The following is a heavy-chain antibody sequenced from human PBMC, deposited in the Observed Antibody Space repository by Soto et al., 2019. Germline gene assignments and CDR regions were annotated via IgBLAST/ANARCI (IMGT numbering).Heavy chain of an antibody. CDR1: GFTVSSNY. V-gene: IGHV3-53*01. CDR2: IYSGGST. Sequence: GSLRLSCAASGFTVSSNYMSWVRQAPGKGLEWVSVIYSGGSTYYADSVKGRFTISRGNSKNTLYLQMNSLRAEDTAVYYCASETTVTTSLGYYYYGMDVWGQGTTVTVS. D-gene: IGHD4-4*01. CDR3: ASETTVTTSLGYYYYGMDV. J-gene: IGHJ6*02.